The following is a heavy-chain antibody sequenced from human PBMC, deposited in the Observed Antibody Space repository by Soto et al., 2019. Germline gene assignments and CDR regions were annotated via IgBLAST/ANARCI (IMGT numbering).Heavy chain of an antibody. CDR2: ILKDGKSK. CDR3: AKTGCNGGSCFSWFDP. Sequence: QVQFVESGGGVVQPGGSLRLSCAASGFILSDFAMHWVRQAPGRGLEWVAVILKDGKSKYYADSVRGRFTISSDTSKDTIFLQLTSLRLDDSAVYYCAKTGCNGGSCFSWFDPWGQGTPVTVSS. CDR1: GFILSDFA. D-gene: IGHD2-15*01. V-gene: IGHV3-30*04. J-gene: IGHJ5*02.